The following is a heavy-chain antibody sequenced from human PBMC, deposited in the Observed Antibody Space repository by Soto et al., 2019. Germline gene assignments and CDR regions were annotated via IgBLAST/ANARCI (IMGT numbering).Heavy chain of an antibody. CDR1: GCSVSSGSYF. J-gene: IGHJ6*02. CDR3: ARGIEGWYQGRYYYGMDV. V-gene: IGHV4-61*01. D-gene: IGHD6-19*01. Sequence: SETLSLTCTFSGCSVSSGSYFLSWIRKPPGKGLEWIGYIYYSGSTNYNPSLKSRVTISVDTSKNQFSLKLSSVTAADTAVYYCARGIEGWYQGRYYYGMDVWGQGTTVTVSS. CDR2: IYYSGST.